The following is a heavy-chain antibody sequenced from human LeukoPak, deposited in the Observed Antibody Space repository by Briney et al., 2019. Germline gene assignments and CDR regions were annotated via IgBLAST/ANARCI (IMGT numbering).Heavy chain of an antibody. J-gene: IGHJ4*02. CDR1: GGTFSSYA. CDR2: IIPIFGTA. CDR3: ARGVGATSNFFDY. D-gene: IGHD1-26*01. V-gene: IGHV1-69*06. Sequence: SVKVSCKASGGTFSSYAISWVRQAPGQGLEWMGGIIPIFGTANYAQKFQGRVTITADKSTSTAYMELSSLRSDDTAVYYCARGVGATSNFFDYWGQGTLVTVSS.